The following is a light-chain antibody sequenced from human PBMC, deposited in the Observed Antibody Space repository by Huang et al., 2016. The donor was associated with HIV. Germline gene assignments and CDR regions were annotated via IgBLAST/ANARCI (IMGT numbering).Light chain of an antibody. V-gene: IGKV1-17*03. CDR1: QGIANY. CDR2: TAS. J-gene: IGKJ2*01. CDR3: LQHISYPYT. Sequence: DIPMTQSPSAMSASLGDRVTIPCLASQGIANYLAWFQQKPGKAPKRLIYTASSLQSGVPSRFSGIGSGTEFTLTISSLQPEDVATCYCLQHISYPYTFGQGTKLEIK.